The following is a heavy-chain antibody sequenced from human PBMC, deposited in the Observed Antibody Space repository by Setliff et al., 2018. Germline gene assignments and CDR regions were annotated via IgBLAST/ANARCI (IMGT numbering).Heavy chain of an antibody. Sequence: PSETLSLTCTVSGDSITSGSYYWSWIRQPAGKGLEWIGQIYTRGSTNENPSLKSRVTIFVDTSKNQFSLKLSSVTAADTAVYYCARLSHAYYYGSGSYFGFDPWGQGTLVTVS. D-gene: IGHD3-10*01. CDR1: GDSITSGSYY. J-gene: IGHJ5*02. CDR3: ARLSHAYYYGSGSYFGFDP. CDR2: IYTRGST. V-gene: IGHV4-61*09.